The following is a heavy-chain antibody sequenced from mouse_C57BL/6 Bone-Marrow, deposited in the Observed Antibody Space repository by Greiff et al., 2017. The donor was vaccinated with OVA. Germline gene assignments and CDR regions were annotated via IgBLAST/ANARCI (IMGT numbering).Heavy chain of an antibody. D-gene: IGHD1-1*01. V-gene: IGHV1-81*01. J-gene: IGHJ3*01. CDR1: GYTFTSYG. Sequence: LVESGAELARPGASVKLSCKASGYTFTSYGISWVKQRTGQGLEWIGEIYPRSGNTYYNEKFKGKATLTADKSSSTAYMELRSLTSEDSAVYFCARRDDYYGSPPFTYWGQGTLVTVSA. CDR2: IYPRSGNT. CDR3: ARRDDYYGSPPFTY.